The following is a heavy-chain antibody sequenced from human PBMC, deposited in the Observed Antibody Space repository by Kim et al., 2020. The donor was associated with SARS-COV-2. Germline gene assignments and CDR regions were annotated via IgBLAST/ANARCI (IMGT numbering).Heavy chain of an antibody. CDR2: IHSSGVT. J-gene: IGHJ6*02. CDR3: AREGVDTAMDYYYGLDV. D-gene: IGHD5-18*01. V-gene: IGHV4-31*03. CDR1: GGSITNSGYY. Sequence: SEILSLTCTVSGGSITNSGYYWTWIRQVPQKGLEWIGYIHSSGVTYYNPSVQGRISFSLDTSKNQFTLRLRSVTAADTAIYYCAREGVDTAMDYYYGLDVWGLGTSVTVSS.